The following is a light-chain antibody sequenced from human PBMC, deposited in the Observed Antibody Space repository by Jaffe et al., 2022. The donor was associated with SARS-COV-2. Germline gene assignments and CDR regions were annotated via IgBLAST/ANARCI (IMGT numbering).Light chain of an antibody. Sequence: EMVMTQSPVTLSVSPGETATLSCRASQSVSSNLAWYQQKPGQAPRLLIYAASTRATGIPARFSGSGSGTEFTLTISSLQSEDFAVYYCQQYNNWPYTFGQGTKLEIK. J-gene: IGKJ2*01. V-gene: IGKV3-15*01. CDR1: QSVSSN. CDR2: AAS. CDR3: QQYNNWPYT.